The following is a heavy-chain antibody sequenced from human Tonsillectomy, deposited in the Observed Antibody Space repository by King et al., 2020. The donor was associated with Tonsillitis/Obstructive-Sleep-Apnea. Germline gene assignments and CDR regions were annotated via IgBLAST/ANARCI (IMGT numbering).Heavy chain of an antibody. Sequence: VQLVESGGGLVQPGRSLRLSCTASGFTFGDHAMSWVRQAPGKGLEWVGFIRSKAYGGTTEYAASVKGRFTISRDDSKSIAYVQMSSLKTEDTAVYYCTREWFDYDSRGYYPDAFDIWGQGTMVIVSS. CDR2: IRSKAYGGTT. J-gene: IGHJ3*02. D-gene: IGHD3-22*01. V-gene: IGHV3-49*04. CDR1: GFTFGDHA. CDR3: TREWFDYDSRGYYPDAFDI.